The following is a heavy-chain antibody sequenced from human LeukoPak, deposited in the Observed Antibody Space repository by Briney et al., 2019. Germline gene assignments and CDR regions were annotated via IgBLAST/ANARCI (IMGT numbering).Heavy chain of an antibody. J-gene: IGHJ4*02. CDR1: GFTFSSYA. CDR3: ARGRHYYGSGRYSDY. Sequence: GGSLRLSCAASGFTFSSYAMHWVRQAPGKGLEWVTVISYDGSNKYYADSVKGRFTISRDNSKNTLYLQTNSLRAEDTAIYYCARGRHYYGSGRYSDYWGQGTLVTVSS. V-gene: IGHV3-30*04. CDR2: ISYDGSNK. D-gene: IGHD3-10*01.